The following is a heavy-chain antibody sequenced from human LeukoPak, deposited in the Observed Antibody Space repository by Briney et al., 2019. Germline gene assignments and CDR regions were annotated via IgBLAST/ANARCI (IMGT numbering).Heavy chain of an antibody. CDR3: ARGVMDQLLRNWSDP. V-gene: IGHV3-7*01. Sequence: PGGSLRLSCAASGFTFSSYWMSWVRQAPGKGLEWVANIKQDGSEKYYVDSVKGRFTISRDNAKNSLYLQMNSLRAEDTAVYYCARGVMDQLLRNWSDPWGQGTLVTVSS. CDR2: IKQDGSEK. D-gene: IGHD2-2*01. CDR1: GFTFSSYW. J-gene: IGHJ5*02.